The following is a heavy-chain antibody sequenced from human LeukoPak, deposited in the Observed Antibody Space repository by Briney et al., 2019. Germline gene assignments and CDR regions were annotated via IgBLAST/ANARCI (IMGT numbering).Heavy chain of an antibody. CDR2: INHSGST. V-gene: IGHV4-34*01. J-gene: IGHJ3*02. D-gene: IGHD6-19*01. CDR3: ARHKYSSGWPPEGAFDI. Sequence: SETLSLTCAVYGGSFSGYYWSWIRQPPGKGLEWIGEINHSGSTNYNPSLKSRVTISVDTSKNQFSLRLSSVTAADTAVYYCARHKYSSGWPPEGAFDIWGQGTMVTVSS. CDR1: GGSFSGYY.